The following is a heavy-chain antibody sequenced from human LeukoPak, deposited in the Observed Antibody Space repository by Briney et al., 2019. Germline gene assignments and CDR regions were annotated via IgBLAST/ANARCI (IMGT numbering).Heavy chain of an antibody. CDR2: INNDGSTT. CDR3: AIGGTYGSGS. J-gene: IGHJ4*02. CDR1: GFTFANTW. D-gene: IGHD3-10*01. Sequence: GGYLRLSCAAAGFTFANTWMPWVRQAPGKGLVWLSLINNDGSTTNYADAVKGRFTVSRDNAKNTVYLQMNSLRAEDTAVYYCAIGGTYGSGSWGQGTLVTVSS. V-gene: IGHV3-74*01.